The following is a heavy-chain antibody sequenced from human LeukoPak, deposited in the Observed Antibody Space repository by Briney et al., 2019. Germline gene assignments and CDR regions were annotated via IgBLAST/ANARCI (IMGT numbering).Heavy chain of an antibody. CDR1: GFTFSDYY. Sequence: GGSLRLSCAASGFTFSDYYMSWVRQAPGKGLEWVSTISGSGGDTYYADSVKGRFTISRDNSKNTLYLQMNSLRAEDTAVYYCAKDMRRWLQPFDYWGQGTLVTVSS. V-gene: IGHV3-23*01. J-gene: IGHJ4*02. CDR3: AKDMRRWLQPFDY. CDR2: ISGSGGDT. D-gene: IGHD5-24*01.